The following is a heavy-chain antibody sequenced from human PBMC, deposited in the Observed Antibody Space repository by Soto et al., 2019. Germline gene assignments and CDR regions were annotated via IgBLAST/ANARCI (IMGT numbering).Heavy chain of an antibody. J-gene: IGHJ6*02. CDR3: ARAVVVVPAAREREAYYYYYGMDV. D-gene: IGHD2-2*01. V-gene: IGHV1-2*04. CDR1: GYTFTSYV. CDR2: INPNSGGT. Sequence: ASVKVSCKASGYTFTSYVISWVRQAPGQGLEWMGWINPNSGGTNYAQKFQGWVTMTRDTSISTAYMELSRLRSDDTAVYYCARAVVVVPAAREREAYYYYYGMDVWGQGTTVTVSS.